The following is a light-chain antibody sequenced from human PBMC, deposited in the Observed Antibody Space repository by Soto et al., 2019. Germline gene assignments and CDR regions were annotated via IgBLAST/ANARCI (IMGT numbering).Light chain of an antibody. CDR2: DTS. V-gene: IGLV7-46*01. CDR1: TGAVTSGHY. J-gene: IGLJ1*01. CDR3: LLSYSGPRPYV. Sequence: QAVVTQEPSLTVSPGGTVTLTCGSSTGAVTSGHYPYWFQQKPGQAPRTLIYDTSNKHSWTPARFSGSLLGGKAALTLSGAQPEDDAEYYCLLSYSGPRPYVFGTGTKVTVL.